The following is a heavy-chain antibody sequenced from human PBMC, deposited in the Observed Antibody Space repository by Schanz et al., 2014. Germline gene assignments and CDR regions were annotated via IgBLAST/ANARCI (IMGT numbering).Heavy chain of an antibody. V-gene: IGHV1-18*04. CDR2: ISAYNGNT. D-gene: IGHD1-26*01. CDR3: ARKVGATTRYYYHAMDV. Sequence: QVQLVQSGPEVKKPGASVRVSCKASGYSFTSYGISWVRQAPGQGLEWMGWISAYNGNTNYAEKLQGRVTMTTDTSTTTAYMELRSLRSDDTAVYYCARKVGATTRYYYHAMDVWGQGTTVTVSS. J-gene: IGHJ6*02. CDR1: GYSFTSYG.